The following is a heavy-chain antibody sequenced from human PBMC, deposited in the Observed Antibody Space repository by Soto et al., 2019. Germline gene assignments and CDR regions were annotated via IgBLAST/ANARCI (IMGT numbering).Heavy chain of an antibody. CDR2: ISYDGSNK. CDR3: AKVSKYGSGSYYRLYYFDY. D-gene: IGHD3-10*01. CDR1: GFTFSSYG. J-gene: IGHJ4*02. V-gene: IGHV3-30*18. Sequence: GESLRLSCAASGFTFSSYGMHWVRQAPGKGLEWVAVISYDGSNKYYADSVKGRFTISRDNSKNTLYLQMNSLRAEDTAVYYCAKVSKYGSGSYYRLYYFDYWGQGTLVTVSS.